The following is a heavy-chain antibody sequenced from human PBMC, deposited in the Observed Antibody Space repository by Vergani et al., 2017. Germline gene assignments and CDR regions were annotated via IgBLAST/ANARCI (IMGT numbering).Heavy chain of an antibody. Sequence: QLHLQESGPGLVKPSETLSLTCTVSGGSITSSSYYWGWIRQPPGKGLEWIGNIYHSGGAYYNPSLKGRVTISVDTSKNQFSLDVTSVTAADTAIYSCARTESFSLRYFHWDLWGQGTLVTVSS. V-gene: IGHV4-39*01. CDR3: ARTESFSLRYFHWDL. CDR1: GGSITSSSYY. D-gene: IGHD3-9*01. CDR2: IYHSGGA. J-gene: IGHJ4*02.